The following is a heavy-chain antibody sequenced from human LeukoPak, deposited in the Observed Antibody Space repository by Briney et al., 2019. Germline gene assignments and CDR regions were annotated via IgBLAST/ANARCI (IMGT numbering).Heavy chain of an antibody. D-gene: IGHD6-13*01. CDR1: GFTFSSDT. Sequence: GGSLRLSCSASGFTFSSDTMNWVRQAPGKGLEWVSSISSSSSYIYYADSVKGRFTISRDNAKNSLYLQMNSLRAEDTAVYYCARDQVAAAGFDYWGQGTLVTVSS. CDR2: ISSSSSYI. V-gene: IGHV3-21*01. J-gene: IGHJ4*02. CDR3: ARDQVAAAGFDY.